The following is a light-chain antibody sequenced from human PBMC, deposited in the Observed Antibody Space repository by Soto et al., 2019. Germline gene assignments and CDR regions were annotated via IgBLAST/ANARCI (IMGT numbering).Light chain of an antibody. CDR3: QQYNNWPQT. V-gene: IGKV3-15*01. CDR1: QSVGSQ. J-gene: IGKJ1*01. CDR2: GAS. Sequence: EIVLTQSPATLSLSPGARATLSCRASQSVGSQLAWFQHKPCQAPRLLIYGASTRATGIPARFSGSGSGTEFTLTISSLQSEDFAVYYCQQYNNWPQTFGQGTKVDI.